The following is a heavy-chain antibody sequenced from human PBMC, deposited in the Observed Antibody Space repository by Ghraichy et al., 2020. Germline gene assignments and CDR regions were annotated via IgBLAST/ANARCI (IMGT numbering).Heavy chain of an antibody. J-gene: IGHJ5*02. CDR1: AFSFTGYN. D-gene: IGHD6-6*01. Sequence: ASVKVSCKVSAFSFTGYNIHWVRQAPGQGLEWLGLINPNRGDTTYAQKFQGRLTLTTDTSVSTAYMELRNLKFDDTAVYYCARAKSQAARRNWPDPWGQGTLVAVSS. CDR2: INPNRGDT. V-gene: IGHV1-2*06. CDR3: ARAKSQAARRNWPDP.